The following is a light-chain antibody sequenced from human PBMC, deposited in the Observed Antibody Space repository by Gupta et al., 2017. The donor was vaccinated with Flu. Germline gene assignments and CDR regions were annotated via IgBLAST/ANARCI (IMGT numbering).Light chain of an antibody. V-gene: IGLV8-61*01. J-gene: IGLJ3*02. CDR3: VMYMGRGSYV. CDR1: SGSVSTSYY. Sequence: SCSLSPVGTVTLNCVLSSGSVSTSYYPSWYQQTPGQAPRTLIYSTNTRSSGFPDRFSGSILGNKAALTITGDQADDESDYYCVMYMGRGSYVVGGGTKMTVL. CDR2: STN.